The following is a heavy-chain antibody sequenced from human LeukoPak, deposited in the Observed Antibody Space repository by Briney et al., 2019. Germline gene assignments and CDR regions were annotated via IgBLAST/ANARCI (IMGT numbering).Heavy chain of an antibody. J-gene: IGHJ3*02. CDR2: IYTSGST. V-gene: IGHV4-61*02. CDR3: AIAGYCSRTSCHTGAFDI. Sequence: PSETLSLTCTVSGGSISSGSYYRSWIRQPAGKGLEWIGRIYTSGSTNYNPSLKSRVTISVDTSKNQFSLKLSSVTAADTAVYYCAIAGYCSRTSCHTGAFDIWGQGTMVTVSS. D-gene: IGHD2-2*01. CDR1: GGSISSGSYY.